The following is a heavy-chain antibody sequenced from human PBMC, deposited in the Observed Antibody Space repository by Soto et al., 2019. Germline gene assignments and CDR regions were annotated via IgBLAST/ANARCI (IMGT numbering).Heavy chain of an antibody. D-gene: IGHD3-10*01. Sequence: QVQLVQSGSEVKKPGASVKVSCKASGYTFTSYDINWVRQATGQGLEWMGWVNPSSGHTGYAQKFQGRLTMTRNTSVSTAYMELSSLTSGDTAVYYCLRLFYYGSGRWVEWGQGTLVTVSS. CDR1: GYTFTSYD. J-gene: IGHJ1*01. V-gene: IGHV1-8*01. CDR3: LRLFYYGSGRWVE. CDR2: VNPSSGHT.